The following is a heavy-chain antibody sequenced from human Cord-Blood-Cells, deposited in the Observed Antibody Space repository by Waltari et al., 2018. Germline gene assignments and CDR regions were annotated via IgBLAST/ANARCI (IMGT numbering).Heavy chain of an antibody. V-gene: IGHV4-34*01. CDR1: GGSFSGYY. CDR2: INHSGST. CDR3: ARVGANCGIFDY. J-gene: IGHJ4*02. Sequence: QVQLQQWGAGLLKPSETLSLTCAVYGGSFSGYYWSWIRQPPGKGLEWIGEINHSGSTNYNPSLKSRITISVDTSNNQFSLKLSSVTAADTAVYYCARVGANCGIFDYWGQGTLVTVSS. D-gene: IGHD7-27*01.